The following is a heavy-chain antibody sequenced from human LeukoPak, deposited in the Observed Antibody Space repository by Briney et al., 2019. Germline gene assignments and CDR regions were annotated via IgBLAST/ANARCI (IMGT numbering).Heavy chain of an antibody. V-gene: IGHV4-34*01. CDR3: ARGPYRVGPAPRGYYYYYMDV. CDR2: ITHSGST. J-gene: IGHJ6*03. D-gene: IGHD2-15*01. Sequence: SETLSLTCAIYGGSFNGYYWSRIRQPPGKGLEWIGEITHSGSTNQNPSLESRVTISGDSSTNQFPLNLTSVTAADTAAYYCARGPYRVGPAPRGYYYYYMDVWGKGTTVTVSS. CDR1: GGSFNGYY.